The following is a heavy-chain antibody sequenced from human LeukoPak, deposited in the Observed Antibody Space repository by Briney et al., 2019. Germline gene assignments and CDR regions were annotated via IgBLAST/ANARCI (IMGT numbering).Heavy chain of an antibody. CDR1: GYTFTSYD. D-gene: IGHD1-26*01. CDR2: MNPNNGNT. V-gene: IGHV1-8*01. J-gene: IGHJ4*02. Sequence: ASVKVSCKASGYTFTSYDINWVRQATGQGLEWMGWMNPNNGNTDYAQKFQGRVTLTRNTSISTAYMELSSLRSEDTAVYYCARLVGATRNFDYWGQGTLVTVSS. CDR3: ARLVGATRNFDY.